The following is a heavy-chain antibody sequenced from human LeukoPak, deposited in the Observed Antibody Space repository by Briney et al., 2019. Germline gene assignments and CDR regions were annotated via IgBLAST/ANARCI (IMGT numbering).Heavy chain of an antibody. CDR1: GFTFSSYW. D-gene: IGHD2-2*01. CDR3: ARDRRTLLRCYMDV. V-gene: IGHV3-7*01. CDR2: IKQDGSEK. J-gene: IGHJ6*03. Sequence: GGSLRLSCAASGFTFSSYWMSWVRQAPGKGLEWVANIKQDGSEKYYVDSVKGRFTISRDNAKNSLYLQMNSLRAEDTAVYYCARDRRTLLRCYMDVWGKGTTVTVSS.